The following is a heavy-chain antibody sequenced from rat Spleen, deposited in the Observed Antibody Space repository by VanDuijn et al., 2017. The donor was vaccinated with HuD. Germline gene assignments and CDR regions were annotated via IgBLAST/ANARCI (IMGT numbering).Heavy chain of an antibody. J-gene: IGHJ3*01. V-gene: IGHV5-7*01. Sequence: EVQLVESGGGLVQPGRSLKLSCAASGFTVSDYNMAWVRQAPKKGLEWVATISYDGRSTYYRDSVKGRFTISRDNTKNTLYLQMDSLRSEDTATYYCARLGTEAIGNWFSYWGQGTLVTVSS. CDR1: GFTVSDYN. CDR3: ARLGTEAIGNWFSY. CDR2: ISYDGRST. D-gene: IGHD1-11*01.